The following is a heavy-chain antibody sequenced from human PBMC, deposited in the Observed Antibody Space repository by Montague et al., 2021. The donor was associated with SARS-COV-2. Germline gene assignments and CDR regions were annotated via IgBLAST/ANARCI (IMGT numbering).Heavy chain of an antibody. CDR2: ISGSGGT. V-gene: IGHV3-23*01. D-gene: IGHD1-1*01. CDR1: GFTFNTYG. J-gene: IGHJ4*02. Sequence: SLRLSCAASGFTFNTYGMSWVRQAPGQGLEWVSCISGSGGTYYAGSVKGRFAISRDTSNNTLYLQMSSLRAEDTAIYYCAKQRGTITTTFDYWGQGSLVTVSS. CDR3: AKQRGTITTTFDY.